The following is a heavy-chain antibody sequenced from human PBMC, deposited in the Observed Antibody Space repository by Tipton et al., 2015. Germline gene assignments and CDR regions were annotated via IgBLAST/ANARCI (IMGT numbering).Heavy chain of an antibody. CDR2: IYHSGTT. J-gene: IGHJ3*02. CDR3: ARVTVDYGDYVGAFDI. D-gene: IGHD4-17*01. V-gene: IGHV4-38-2*02. Sequence: TLSLTCTVSGGSISRYYWGWIRQPPGKGLEWIGSIYHSGTTYSNPSLKSRVTISVDTSKNQFSLKLRSVTAADTALYYCARVTVDYGDYVGAFDIWGQGTMVTVSS. CDR1: GGSISRYY.